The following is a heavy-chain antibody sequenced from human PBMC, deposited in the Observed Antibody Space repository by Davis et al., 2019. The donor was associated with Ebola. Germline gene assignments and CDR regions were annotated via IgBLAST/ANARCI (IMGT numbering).Heavy chain of an antibody. V-gene: IGHV3-21*01. J-gene: IGHJ3*02. CDR2: ISSSSSYI. CDR3: AREGPRGYFDWLRDAFDI. CDR1: GFTFSSYS. Sequence: GESLKISCAASGFTFSSYSMNWVRQAPGKGLEWVSSISSSSSYIYYADSVKGRFTISRDNAKNSLYLQMNSLRAEDTAVYYCAREGPRGYFDWLRDAFDIWGQGTMVTVSS. D-gene: IGHD3-9*01.